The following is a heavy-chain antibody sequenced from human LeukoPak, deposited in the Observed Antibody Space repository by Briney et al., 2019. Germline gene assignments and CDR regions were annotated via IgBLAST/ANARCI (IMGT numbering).Heavy chain of an antibody. Sequence: GASLRLSCAASGFTFSSYAMSWVRQARGKGLEWGSGISGSGVSTYYADSVKGQFTISRANSKNTVYLQMNSLRAEDTAIYFCAKGGLGGTAVVTMDSWGQGTLVTVSS. V-gene: IGHV3-23*01. D-gene: IGHD4-23*01. CDR2: ISGSGVST. CDR1: GFTFSSYA. CDR3: AKGGLGGTAVVTMDS. J-gene: IGHJ4*02.